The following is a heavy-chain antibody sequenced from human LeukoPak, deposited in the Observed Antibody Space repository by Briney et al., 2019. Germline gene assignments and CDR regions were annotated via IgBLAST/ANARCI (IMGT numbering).Heavy chain of an antibody. V-gene: IGHV3-7*01. D-gene: IGHD2-8*01. CDR1: GFTFSSYA. CDR2: IQQNGGGK. CDR3: ATGGDLYCTTANCLPFDY. Sequence: GGSLRLSCAASGFTFSSYAMSWVRQAPGKGLEGVANIQQNGGGKHYVDSVKGRFTISRDNAKNSLYLQMDNLRAEDTAVYYCATGGDLYCTTANCLPFDYWGQGTLVTVSS. J-gene: IGHJ4*02.